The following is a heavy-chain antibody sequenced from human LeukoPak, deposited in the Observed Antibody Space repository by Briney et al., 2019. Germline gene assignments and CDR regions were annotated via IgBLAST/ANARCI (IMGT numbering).Heavy chain of an antibody. J-gene: IGHJ4*02. CDR1: GFTFSSYS. Sequence: GGSLRLSCAASGFTFSSYSMNWVRQAPGKGLEWVSSISASGVNTFYADSVQGRFTISRDNSKSTLYLQMNSLRDEDTAVYYCAKDVPPWEPADYFDYWGQGTLVAVSS. CDR3: AKDVPPWEPADYFDY. V-gene: IGHV3-23*01. CDR2: ISASGVNT. D-gene: IGHD1-26*01.